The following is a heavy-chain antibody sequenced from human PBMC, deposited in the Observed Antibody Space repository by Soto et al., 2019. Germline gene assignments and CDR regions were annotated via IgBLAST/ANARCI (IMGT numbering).Heavy chain of an antibody. CDR3: ARAVDYYDSSGYLQGGFDY. CDR1: GGTFSSYA. J-gene: IGHJ4*02. Sequence: QVQLVQSGAEVKKPGSSVKVSCKASGGTFSSYAISWVRQAPGQGLEWMGGIIPIFGTANYAQKFQGRVTITADESTSTAYMELSSLRSEDTAVYYCARAVDYYDSSGYLQGGFDYWGQGTLVTVSS. V-gene: IGHV1-69*12. CDR2: IIPIFGTA. D-gene: IGHD3-22*01.